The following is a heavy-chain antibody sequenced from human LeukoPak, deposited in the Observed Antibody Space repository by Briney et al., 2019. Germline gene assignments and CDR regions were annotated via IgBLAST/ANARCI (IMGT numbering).Heavy chain of an antibody. CDR2: IYPGDSDT. V-gene: IGHV5-51*01. CDR3: ALHPAQGSGSLDF. D-gene: IGHD3-10*01. Sequence: GESLKISCKGSGYSFTNYWIAWVRQMPGKGLEWMGIIYPGDSDTRYSPSFQGQVTISADKSISTAYLQWSSLKASDTAIYYCALHPAQGSGSLDFWGQGTLVTVSS. J-gene: IGHJ4*02. CDR1: GYSFTNYW.